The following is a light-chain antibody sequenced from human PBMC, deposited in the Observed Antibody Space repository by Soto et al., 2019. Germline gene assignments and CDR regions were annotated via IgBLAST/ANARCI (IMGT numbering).Light chain of an antibody. V-gene: IGKV3-15*01. CDR3: QQYNNWPTMT. Sequence: IVMTQSPSTLSVSPGERATLSCRASQSVSSNVAWYQQKPGQAPRLLIYGASTRATRIPARFSGSGSGTEFTLTISSLQSEDFAVYYCQQYNNWPTMTFGQGTRLEIK. J-gene: IGKJ5*01. CDR1: QSVSSN. CDR2: GAS.